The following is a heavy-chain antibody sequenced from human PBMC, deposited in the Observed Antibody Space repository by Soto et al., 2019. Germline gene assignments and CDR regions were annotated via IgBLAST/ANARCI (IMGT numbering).Heavy chain of an antibody. Sequence: PSETLSLTCAVYGGSFSGYYWSWIRQPPGKGLEWIGEINHSGSTNYNPSLKSRVTISVDTSKNQFSLKLSSVTAADTAVYYCARGRFRVVTATGLNLYYYYGMDVWGQGTTVTVSS. CDR3: ARGRFRVVTATGLNLYYYYGMDV. CDR1: GGSFSGYY. D-gene: IGHD2-21*02. J-gene: IGHJ6*02. V-gene: IGHV4-34*01. CDR2: INHSGST.